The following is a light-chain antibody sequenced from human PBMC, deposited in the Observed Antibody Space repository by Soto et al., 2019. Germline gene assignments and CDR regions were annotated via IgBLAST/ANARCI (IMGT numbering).Light chain of an antibody. J-gene: IGKJ1*01. CDR1: QAINIC. V-gene: IGKV1-27*01. CDR3: QKYYSAPWT. CDR2: GAS. Sequence: DSQMTQSPSSLSASVGDRVTITCRASQAINICLAWYQQKPGKVPKLLIYGASTLRSGVPSRFSGSGSGTEFTLTISSLQPEDVATYYCQKYYSAPWTFGQGTRVEIK.